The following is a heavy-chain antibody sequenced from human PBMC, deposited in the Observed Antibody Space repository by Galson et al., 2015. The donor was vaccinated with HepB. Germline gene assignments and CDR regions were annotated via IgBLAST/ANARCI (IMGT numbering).Heavy chain of an antibody. CDR3: ARGGRQYCSSTSCYHGVDY. CDR2: INPNSGGT. CDR1: GYTFTGYY. D-gene: IGHD2-2*01. Sequence: SVKVSCKASGYTFTGYYMHWVRQAPGQGLEWMGWINPNSGGTNYAQKFQGRVTMTRDTSISTAYMELSRLRSDDTAVYYCARGGRQYCSSTSCYHGVDYWGQGTLVTVSS. J-gene: IGHJ4*02. V-gene: IGHV1-2*02.